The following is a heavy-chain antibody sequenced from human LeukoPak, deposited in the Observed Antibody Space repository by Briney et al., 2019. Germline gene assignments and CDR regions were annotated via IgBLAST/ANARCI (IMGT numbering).Heavy chain of an antibody. CDR1: GFTFGDYA. CDR3: TRHSNSEGDYYYYMDV. D-gene: IGHD4-11*01. V-gene: IGHV3-49*04. Sequence: GGSLRLSCTASGFTFGDYAMSWARQAPGKGLEWVGFIRSKAYGGTTEYAASVKGRFTISRDDSKSIAYLQMDSLKTEDTAVHDCTRHSNSEGDYYYYMDVWGKGTTVTVSS. J-gene: IGHJ6*03. CDR2: IRSKAYGGTT.